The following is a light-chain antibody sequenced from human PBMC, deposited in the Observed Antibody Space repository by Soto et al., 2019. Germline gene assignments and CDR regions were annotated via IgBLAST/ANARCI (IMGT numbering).Light chain of an antibody. V-gene: IGLV1-44*01. J-gene: IGLJ1*01. Sequence: QSVLTQPHSASGTPGQRVTISCSGSSSNIGTSSVHWFQQLPGTAPKLLISTTNQRPSGVPERFSGSKSGTSASLAISGLQSEDEADYYCAAWDDSLNAHVFGTGTRSPS. CDR2: TTN. CDR1: SSNIGTSS. CDR3: AAWDDSLNAHV.